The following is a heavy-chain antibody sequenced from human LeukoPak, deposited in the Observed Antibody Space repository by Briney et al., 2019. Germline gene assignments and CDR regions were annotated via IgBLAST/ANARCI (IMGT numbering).Heavy chain of an antibody. V-gene: IGHV4-30-4*08. CDR3: ARVGSSWYFDY. CDR2: IYYSGST. Sequence: SWIRQPPGKGLEWIGYIYYSGSTYYNPSLKSRVTISVDTSKNQFSLKLSSVTAADTAVYYCARVGSSWYFDYWGQGTLVTVSS. D-gene: IGHD6-13*01. J-gene: IGHJ4*02.